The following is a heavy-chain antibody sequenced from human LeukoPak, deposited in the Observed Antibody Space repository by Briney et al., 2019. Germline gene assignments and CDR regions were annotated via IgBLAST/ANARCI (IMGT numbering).Heavy chain of an antibody. CDR3: AREGYSSGWYYDY. V-gene: IGHV4-59*01. Sequence: SETLSLTCTVSGGSISGYYWSWIRQPPGKGLEWIGYIYYSGSTNYNPSLKSRVTISVDTSKNQFSLKLSSVTAADTAVYYCAREGYSSGWYYDYWGQGTLVTVSS. CDR2: IYYSGST. J-gene: IGHJ4*02. CDR1: GGSISGYY. D-gene: IGHD6-19*01.